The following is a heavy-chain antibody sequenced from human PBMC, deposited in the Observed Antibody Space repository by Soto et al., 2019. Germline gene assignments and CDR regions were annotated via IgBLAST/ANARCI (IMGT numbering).Heavy chain of an antibody. D-gene: IGHD4-17*01. CDR3: ARGYTLYYGANDY. CDR2: ISYDGSNK. Sequence: GGSLRLSCAASGFTFSSYAMHWVRQAPGKGLEWVAVISYDGSNKYYADSVKGRFTISRDNSKNTLYLQMNSLRAEDTAVYYCARGYTLYYGANDYWGQGTLVTVSS. V-gene: IGHV3-30-3*01. CDR1: GFTFSSYA. J-gene: IGHJ4*02.